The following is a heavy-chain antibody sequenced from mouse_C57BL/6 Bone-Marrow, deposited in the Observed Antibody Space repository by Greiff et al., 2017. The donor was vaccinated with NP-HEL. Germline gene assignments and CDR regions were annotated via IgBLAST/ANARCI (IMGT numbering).Heavy chain of an antibody. D-gene: IGHD1-1*01. Sequence: VQLQQSGSELRSPGSSVKLSCKDFDSEVFPIAYMSWVRQKPGHGFEWIGGILPSIGRTIYGEKFEDKATLDADTLSNTAYLELNSLTSEDSAIYYCARTGYYGSRRYFDYWGQGTTLTVSS. CDR1: DSEVFPIAY. J-gene: IGHJ2*01. CDR3: ARTGYYGSRRYFDY. CDR2: ILPSIGRT. V-gene: IGHV15-2*01.